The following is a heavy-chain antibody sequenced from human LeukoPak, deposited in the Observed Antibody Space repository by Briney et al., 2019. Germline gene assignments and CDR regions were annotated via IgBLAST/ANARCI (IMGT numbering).Heavy chain of an antibody. J-gene: IGHJ4*02. Sequence: SETLSLTCIVSGGSISSSSYYWGWIRQPPGKGLEWIGSIYYSGSTYYNPSLKSRVTISVDTSKNQFSLKLSSVTAADTAVYYCARRGAYGGTYFDYWGQGTLVTVSS. CDR3: ARRGAYGGTYFDY. CDR1: GGSISSSSYY. D-gene: IGHD4-23*01. V-gene: IGHV4-39*07. CDR2: IYYSGST.